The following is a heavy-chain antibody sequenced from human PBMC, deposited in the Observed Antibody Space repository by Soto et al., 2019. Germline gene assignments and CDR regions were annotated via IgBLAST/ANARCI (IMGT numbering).Heavy chain of an antibody. J-gene: IGHJ6*02. CDR2: INPSGGST. Sequence: ASMKVSCKASGYTLTRYYMHLVRQAPGQRLEWMGIINPSGGSTSYAQKFQGRVTMTRDTSTSTVYMELSSLRSEDTAVYYCARGVRYQLLTDYYYGMDVWGQGTTVTVSS. V-gene: IGHV1-46*01. CDR1: GYTLTRYY. CDR3: ARGVRYQLLTDYYYGMDV. D-gene: IGHD2-2*01.